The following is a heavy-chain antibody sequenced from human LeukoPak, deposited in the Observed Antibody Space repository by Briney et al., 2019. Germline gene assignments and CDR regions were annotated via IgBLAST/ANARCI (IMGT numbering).Heavy chain of an antibody. D-gene: IGHD1-26*01. J-gene: IGHJ4*02. CDR3: ARGVGPTTAQSTFDY. CDR2: IYYSGST. V-gene: IGHV4-59*08. Sequence: SETLSLTCTVSGGSISSYYWSWIRQPPGKGLEWIGYIYYSGSTNYNSSLKSRVTISVDTSKNQFSLKLSSVIAADTAVYYCARGVGPTTAQSTFDYWGQGALVTVSS. CDR1: GGSISSYY.